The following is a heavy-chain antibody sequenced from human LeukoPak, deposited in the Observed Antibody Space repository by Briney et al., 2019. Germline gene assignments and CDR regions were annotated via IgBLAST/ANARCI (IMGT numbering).Heavy chain of an antibody. CDR1: GFTFSSYW. Sequence: GGSLRLSCAASGFTFSSYWMHWVRQAPGKGLVGVSRINDDGRSTSYADSVKGRFTISRDNAKTSLYLQMSSLRAEDTAVYYCARHLSGVTGYTYGRGIDYWGQGTLVTVSS. V-gene: IGHV3-74*01. CDR3: ARHLSGVTGYTYGRGIDY. CDR2: INDDGRST. J-gene: IGHJ4*02. D-gene: IGHD5-18*01.